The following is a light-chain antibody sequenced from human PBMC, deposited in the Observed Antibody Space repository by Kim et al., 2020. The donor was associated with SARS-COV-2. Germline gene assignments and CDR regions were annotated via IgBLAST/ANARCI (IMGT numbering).Light chain of an antibody. V-gene: IGKV1-5*03. J-gene: IGKJ4*01. CDR3: QQYNSYPLT. CDR2: KAS. CDR1: QSISSR. Sequence: DIQMTQSPSTLSASIGDRVTITCRASQSISSRLAWYQQKPGKAPKFLIYKASNLESGVPSRFSDSGSGTEFTLTVSSLQPDDFATYYCQQYNSYPLTFGGGTKVDIK.